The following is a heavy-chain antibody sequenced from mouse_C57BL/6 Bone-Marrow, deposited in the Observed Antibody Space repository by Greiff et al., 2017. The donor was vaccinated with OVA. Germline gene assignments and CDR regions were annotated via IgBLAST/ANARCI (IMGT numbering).Heavy chain of an antibody. CDR2: IYPRSGNT. CDR1: GYTFTSYG. Sequence: QVQLQQSGAELARPGASVKLSCKASGYTFTSYGISWVKQRTGQGLEWIGEIYPRSGNTYYNEKFKGKATLTADKSSSTAYMELRSLTSEDSAVYFCARELITTVVAKDFDYWGQGTTLTVSS. J-gene: IGHJ2*01. CDR3: ARELITTVVAKDFDY. V-gene: IGHV1-81*01. D-gene: IGHD1-1*01.